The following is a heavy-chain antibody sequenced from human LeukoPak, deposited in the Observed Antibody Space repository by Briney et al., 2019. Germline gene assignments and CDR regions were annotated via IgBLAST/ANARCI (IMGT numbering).Heavy chain of an antibody. D-gene: IGHD1-1*01. V-gene: IGHV1-46*01. CDR2: INPSGGST. Sequence: ASVTVSCKASGYTFTSYYMHWVRQAPGQGLEWMGIINPSGGSTSYAQKFQGKVTMTRDTSTSTVYMELSSLRSEDTAVYYCARVGLGGSYFDYWGQGTLVTVSS. CDR3: ARVGLGGSYFDY. J-gene: IGHJ4*02. CDR1: GYTFTSYY.